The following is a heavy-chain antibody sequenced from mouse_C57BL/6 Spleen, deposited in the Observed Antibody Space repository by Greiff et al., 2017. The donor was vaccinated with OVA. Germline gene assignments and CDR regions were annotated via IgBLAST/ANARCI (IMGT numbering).Heavy chain of an antibody. CDR3: ARITTVVATDWYFDV. D-gene: IGHD1-1*01. Sequence: QVQLQQSGPELVKPGASVKISCKASGYTFTDYYINWVKQRPGQGLEWIGWIFPGSGSTYYNEKFKGKATLTVDESSSTAYMLLSSLTSEDSAVYFCARITTVVATDWYFDVWGTGTTVTVSS. V-gene: IGHV1-75*01. CDR1: GYTFTDYY. CDR2: IFPGSGST. J-gene: IGHJ1*03.